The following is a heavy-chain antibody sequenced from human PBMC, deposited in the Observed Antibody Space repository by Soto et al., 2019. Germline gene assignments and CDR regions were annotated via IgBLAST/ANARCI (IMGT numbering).Heavy chain of an antibody. CDR1: GGSFSGYY. CDR3: ARGRSSVPDRRGIGYYGLDV. CDR2: INDSGIT. Sequence: QVQLQQWGAEVLKPSETLSLTCVVNGGSFSGYYWSWIRQSPGKGLEWIGEINDSGITDSNPSLESRVTISVDMSKNQFSLNLNSVPAADSAVYHCARGRSSVPDRRGIGYYGLDVWGQGTTGTVSS. D-gene: IGHD6-6*01. J-gene: IGHJ6*02. V-gene: IGHV4-34*01.